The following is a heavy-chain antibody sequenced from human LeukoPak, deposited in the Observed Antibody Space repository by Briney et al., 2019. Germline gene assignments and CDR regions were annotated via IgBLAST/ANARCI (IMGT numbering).Heavy chain of an antibody. Sequence: SETLSLTCTVSGGSISSGGYYWSWIRQHPGEGLKWVGYIYYSGSTYYNPSLKSRVTISVDTSKNQFSLKLSSVTAADTAVYYCARSVGYCSSTSCYTSSNWFDPWGQGTLVTVSS. J-gene: IGHJ5*02. CDR1: GGSISSGGYY. CDR2: IYYSGST. D-gene: IGHD2-2*02. CDR3: ARSVGYCSSTSCYTSSNWFDP. V-gene: IGHV4-31*03.